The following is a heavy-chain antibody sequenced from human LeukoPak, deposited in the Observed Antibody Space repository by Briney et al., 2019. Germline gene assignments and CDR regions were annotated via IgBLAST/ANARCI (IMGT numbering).Heavy chain of an antibody. CDR2: IGSTI. J-gene: IGHJ6*03. V-gene: IGHV3-48*03. CDR3: ARDRGIVGTTGYYYMDV. CDR1: GFIFSSYG. Sequence: GGSLRLSCEASGFIFSSYGMNWVRQAPWKGLEWVSYIGSTIYYADSVKGRFTISRDNAKNSLYLQMNSLRAEDTAVYYCARDRGIVGTTGYYYMDVWGKGTTVTVSS. D-gene: IGHD1-26*01.